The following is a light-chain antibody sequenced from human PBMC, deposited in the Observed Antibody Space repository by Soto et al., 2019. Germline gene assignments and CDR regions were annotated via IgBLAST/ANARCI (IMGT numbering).Light chain of an antibody. V-gene: IGKV1-27*01. CDR1: QGISNS. J-gene: IGKJ1*01. Sequence: DMHMARSPSSRSASIRGVVSRAFLASQGISNSLAWYQRKPGEVPKLLLSAAPTLQSGVPSRFSGSGSGTDFTLTISSLQPQDVATYYCQKYNSAPRTFGQGTKVDI. CDR2: AAP. CDR3: QKYNSAPRT.